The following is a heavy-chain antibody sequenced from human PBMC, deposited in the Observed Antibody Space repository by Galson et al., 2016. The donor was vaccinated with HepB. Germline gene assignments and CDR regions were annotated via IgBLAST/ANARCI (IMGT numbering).Heavy chain of an antibody. Sequence: SLRLSCAASGFTFINYGMNWVRQAPGKELGWVALISDDGRDKEYEDSVKGRFTISRDNSNNTLYLQMNSLKPEDTARYYCAKDVKGSAPYYFDHWGQGSLVIVSS. V-gene: IGHV3-30*18. CDR1: GFTFINYG. CDR2: ISDDGRDK. J-gene: IGHJ4*02. D-gene: IGHD6-6*01. CDR3: AKDVKGSAPYYFDH.